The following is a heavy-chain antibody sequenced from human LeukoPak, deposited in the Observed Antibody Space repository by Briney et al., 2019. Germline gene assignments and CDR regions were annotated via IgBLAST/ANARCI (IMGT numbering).Heavy chain of an antibody. CDR1: GYSFTNYG. CDR2: ISGYNGNT. V-gene: IGHV1-18*01. D-gene: IGHD6-19*01. Sequence: ASVKVSCKASGYSFTNYGISWVRQAPGQGLEWMGWISGYNGNTNYAQKFQGRITMTTDTSTSTGYMELRSLRSDDTAVYYCARDLKMGYSSGRYSWGTGSSNDYWGQGTLVTVSS. J-gene: IGHJ4*02. CDR3: ARDLKMGYSSGRYSWGTGSSNDY.